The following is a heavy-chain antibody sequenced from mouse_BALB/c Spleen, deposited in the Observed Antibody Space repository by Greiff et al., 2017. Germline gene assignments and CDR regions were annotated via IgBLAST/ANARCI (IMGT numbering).Heavy chain of an antibody. CDR3: TREGTPYDDYFDY. V-gene: IGHV5-6-4*01. D-gene: IGHD2-12*01. Sequence: EVMLVESGGGLVKPGGSLKLSCAASGFTFSSYTMSWVRQTPEKRLEWVATISSGGSYTYYPDSVKGRFTISRDNAKNTLYLQMSSLKSEDTAMYYCTREGTPYDDYFDYWGQGTTLTVSS. CDR2: ISSGGSYT. CDR1: GFTFSSYT. J-gene: IGHJ2*01.